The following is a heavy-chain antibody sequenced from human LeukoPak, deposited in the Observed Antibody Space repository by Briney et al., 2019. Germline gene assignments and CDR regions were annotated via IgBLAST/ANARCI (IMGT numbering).Heavy chain of an antibody. V-gene: IGHV3-7*05. Sequence: GGSLRLSGAASGFTFSSYWMSWVRQAPGKGLEWVANIKQDGSEKYYVDSVKGRFTISRDNAKNSLYLQMNSLRAEDTAVYYCAREVRFLEWLSYYFDYWGQGTLVTVSS. J-gene: IGHJ4*02. CDR3: AREVRFLEWLSYYFDY. CDR1: GFTFSSYW. CDR2: IKQDGSEK. D-gene: IGHD3-3*01.